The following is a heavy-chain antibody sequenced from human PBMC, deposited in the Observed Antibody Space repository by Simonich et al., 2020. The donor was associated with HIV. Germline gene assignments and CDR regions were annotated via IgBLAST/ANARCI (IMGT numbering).Heavy chain of an antibody. Sequence: QALLKQWGTGLLKPSEPLSLTCAVYAGSFSGHYWSWIRQFPGKGLEWIAEINHSGSTIYSPSLKSRVTISVDPSKNQFSLKLTSVTAADTAVYYCARRSGYALDYWGQGTLVTVSS. CDR1: AGSFSGHY. D-gene: IGHD5-12*01. CDR3: ARRSGYALDY. CDR2: INHSGST. J-gene: IGHJ4*02. V-gene: IGHV4-34*01.